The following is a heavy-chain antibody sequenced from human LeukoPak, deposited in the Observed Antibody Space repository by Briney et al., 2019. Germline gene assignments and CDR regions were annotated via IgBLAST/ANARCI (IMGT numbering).Heavy chain of an antibody. J-gene: IGHJ5*02. CDR1: GFTFSSYG. V-gene: IGHV3-30*02. Sequence: GGSLRLSCAPSGFTFSSYGMHWVRQAPGKGLEWVAFIRNDGSNKYYADSVKGRFTISRDNSKNTVYLQMNSLRAEDTAIYYCAKDSSGYYFSGWFDPWGQGTLVTVSS. CDR2: IRNDGSNK. D-gene: IGHD3-22*01. CDR3: AKDSSGYYFSGWFDP.